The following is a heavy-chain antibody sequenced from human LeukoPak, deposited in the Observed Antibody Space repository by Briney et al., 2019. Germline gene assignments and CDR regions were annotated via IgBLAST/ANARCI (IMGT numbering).Heavy chain of an antibody. CDR1: GGTFSSNA. J-gene: IGHJ4*02. Sequence: SVKVSCKASGGTFSSNAISWVRQAPGQGLEWMGGIIPIFGTANYAQKFQGRVTITADESTSTAYMELSSLRSEDTAVYYCASPRPPKRGYSGYEEDTKFDHWGQGTLVTVSS. CDR2: IIPIFGTA. V-gene: IGHV1-69*13. CDR3: ASPRPPKRGYSGYEEDTKFDH. D-gene: IGHD5-12*01.